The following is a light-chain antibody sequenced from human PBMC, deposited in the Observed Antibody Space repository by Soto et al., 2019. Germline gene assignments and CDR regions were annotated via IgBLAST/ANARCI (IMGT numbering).Light chain of an antibody. V-gene: IGLV3-1*01. CDR3: QAWDSSHVV. J-gene: IGLJ2*01. Sequence: SYELTQPPSVSVSPGQTASITCSGAKLGDKYACWYQQKPGQSPVLVIYQDSKRPSGIPERFSGSNSGNTATLTIRGTQAMDEADYYCQAWDSSHVVFGGGTKLTVL. CDR1: KLGDKY. CDR2: QDS.